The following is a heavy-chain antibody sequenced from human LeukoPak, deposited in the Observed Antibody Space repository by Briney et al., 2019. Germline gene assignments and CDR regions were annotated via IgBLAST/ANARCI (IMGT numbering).Heavy chain of an antibody. CDR3: ARVGYSSIWYVDF. CDR1: GFTFSSYW. V-gene: IGHV3-74*01. J-gene: IGHJ4*02. Sequence: GGSLRLSCAASGFTFSSYWMHWVRQAPGKGLVWVSRINSDGSSTTYADSVQGRFTISRDNAKNTLYLQMNRLRAEDTAVYYCARVGYSSIWYVDFWGQGTLVTVSS. CDR2: INSDGSST. D-gene: IGHD6-13*01.